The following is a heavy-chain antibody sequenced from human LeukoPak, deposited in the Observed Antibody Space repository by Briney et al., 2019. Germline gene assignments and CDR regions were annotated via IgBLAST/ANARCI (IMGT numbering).Heavy chain of an antibody. J-gene: IGHJ3*02. Sequence: GASVKVSCMASGYTFTSYYMHWVRQAPGQGLEWMGIINPSGGSTSYAQKFQGRVTMTRDTSTSTVYMELSSLRSEDTAVYYCARPVYSSGWYDAFDIWGQGTMVTVSS. CDR3: ARPVYSSGWYDAFDI. CDR1: GYTFTSYY. D-gene: IGHD6-19*01. CDR2: INPSGGST. V-gene: IGHV1-46*01.